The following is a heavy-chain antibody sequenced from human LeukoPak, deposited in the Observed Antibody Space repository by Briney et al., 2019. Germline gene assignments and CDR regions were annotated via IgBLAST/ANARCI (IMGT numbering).Heavy chain of an antibody. Sequence: SVKVSCKASGGTFSSYAISWVRQAPGQGLEWMGGIIPIFGTANYAQKFQGRVTITADESTSTAYMELSSLRSEDTAVYYCARDSVAHYYDSSGSLAGDYWGQGTLVTVSS. CDR1: GGTFSSYA. D-gene: IGHD3-22*01. CDR2: IIPIFGTA. V-gene: IGHV1-69*13. CDR3: ARDSVAHYYDSSGSLAGDY. J-gene: IGHJ4*02.